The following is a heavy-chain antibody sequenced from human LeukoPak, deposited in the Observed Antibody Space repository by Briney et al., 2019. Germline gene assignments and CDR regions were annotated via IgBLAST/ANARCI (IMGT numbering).Heavy chain of an antibody. CDR3: AKAGRIAVAGPPFDY. J-gene: IGHJ4*02. CDR2: ISGSGGST. V-gene: IGHV3-23*01. D-gene: IGHD6-19*01. CDR1: GFTFSSYA. Sequence: VGSLRLSCAASGFTFSSYAMSAVRQAPGKGLGWGSAISGSGGSTYYADSVKGRFTISRDNSKNTLYLQMNSLRAEDTAVYYCAKAGRIAVAGPPFDYWGQGTLVTVSS.